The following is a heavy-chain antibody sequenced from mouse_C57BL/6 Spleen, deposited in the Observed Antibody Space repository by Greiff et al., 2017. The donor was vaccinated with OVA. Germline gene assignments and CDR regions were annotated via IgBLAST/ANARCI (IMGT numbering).Heavy chain of an antibody. CDR2: IDPSDSYT. V-gene: IGHV1-50*01. CDR3: AIDFDV. CDR1: GYTFTSYW. J-gene: IGHJ1*03. Sequence: QVQLQQPGAELVKPGASVKLSCKASGYTFTSYWMQWVKQRPGQGLEWIGEIDPSDSYTNYNQKFKGKATLPVDTSSSTAYMQLSSLTSEDSAVYYCAIDFDVWGTGTTVTVSS.